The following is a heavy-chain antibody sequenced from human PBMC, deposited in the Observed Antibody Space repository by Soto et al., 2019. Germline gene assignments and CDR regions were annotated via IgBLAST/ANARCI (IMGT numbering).Heavy chain of an antibody. V-gene: IGHV1-2*02. Sequence: GASVKVSCKGSGYTFTVYYIHGVRQTPGQGPDWMGEISPQTGGTKYAQKYQGRVTMTRDTSITTVYMELSNLSPDDTAVYYCGRGRSGELVIFYWGQGTLVTVSS. CDR3: GRGRSGELVIFY. CDR2: ISPQTGGT. D-gene: IGHD1-26*01. J-gene: IGHJ4*02. CDR1: GYTFTVYY.